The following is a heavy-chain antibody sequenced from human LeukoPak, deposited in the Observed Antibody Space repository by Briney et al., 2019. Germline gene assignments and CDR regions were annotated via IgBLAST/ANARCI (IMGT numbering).Heavy chain of an antibody. V-gene: IGHV1-46*01. J-gene: IGHJ5*02. D-gene: IGHD1-26*01. CDR3: ARGGYIVGATRTQHNWFDP. Sequence: ASVKVSCKASGYTFTSCGISWVRQAPGQGLEWMGIINPSGGSTSYAQKFQGRVTMTRDTSTSTVYMELSSLRSEDTAVYYCARGGYIVGATRTQHNWFDPWGQGTLVTVSS. CDR2: INPSGGST. CDR1: GYTFTSCG.